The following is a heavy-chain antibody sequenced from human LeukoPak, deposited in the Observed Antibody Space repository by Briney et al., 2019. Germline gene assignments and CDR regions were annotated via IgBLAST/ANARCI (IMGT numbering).Heavy chain of an antibody. V-gene: IGHV3-23*01. CDR2: ISGSGGST. J-gene: IGHJ4*02. CDR1: GFTFSSYA. CDR3: AKGKGITMIVVVLPDY. Sequence: GGSLRLSCAASGFTFSSYAMSWVRQAPGKGLEWVSAISGSGGSTYYADSVKGRFTISRDNSKNTLYLQMNSLRAEDTAVYYCAKGKGITMIVVVLPDYWGQGTLVTVSS. D-gene: IGHD3-22*01.